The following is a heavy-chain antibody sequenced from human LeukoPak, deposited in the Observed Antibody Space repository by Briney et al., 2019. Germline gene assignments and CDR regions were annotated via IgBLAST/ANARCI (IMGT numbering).Heavy chain of an antibody. D-gene: IGHD3-3*01. CDR3: AREITIFGVAHFDY. Sequence: SVKVSCKASGGTFSSYAISWVRQAPGQGLEWMGRIIPIFGTANYAQKSQGRVTITTDESTSTAYTELSSLRSEDTAVYYCAREITIFGVAHFDYWGQGTLVTASS. V-gene: IGHV1-69*05. CDR1: GGTFSSYA. J-gene: IGHJ4*02. CDR2: IIPIFGTA.